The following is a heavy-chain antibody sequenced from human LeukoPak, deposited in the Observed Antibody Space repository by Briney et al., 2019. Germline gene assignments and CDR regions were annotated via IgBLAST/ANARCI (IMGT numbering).Heavy chain of an antibody. Sequence: GGSLRLSCVASGFTVSSNYMSWVRQAPGRGLEWVSVIYSGGTTDYADSVKGRFTISRDNSKNTLYLQMNNLRAEDTAVYYCARSASSGWYSFDYWGQGALITVSS. CDR1: GFTVSSNY. CDR2: IYSGGTT. D-gene: IGHD6-19*01. V-gene: IGHV3-66*02. J-gene: IGHJ4*02. CDR3: ARSASSGWYSFDY.